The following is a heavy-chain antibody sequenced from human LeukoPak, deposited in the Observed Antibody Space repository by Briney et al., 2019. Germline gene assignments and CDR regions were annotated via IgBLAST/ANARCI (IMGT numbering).Heavy chain of an antibody. CDR3: AKDTTVTTHWYFDL. J-gene: IGHJ2*01. D-gene: IGHD4-17*01. V-gene: IGHV3-23*01. CDR1: GFTFSSYA. CDR2: ISGNGGNT. Sequence: PWASLRLSCAASGFTFSSYAMSWVRQAPGKGLEWVSGISGNGGNTYYADSVKGRFSISRDNSKNTLYLQMNSLRAEDTAVYYCAKDTTVTTHWYFDLWGRGTLVTVSS.